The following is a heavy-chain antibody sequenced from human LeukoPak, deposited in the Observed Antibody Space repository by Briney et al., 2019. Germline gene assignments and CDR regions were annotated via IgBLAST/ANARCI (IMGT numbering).Heavy chain of an antibody. Sequence: RGSLRLSCAASGFTFNSYAMHWVRQAPGKGLEYVSAISSNGGSTYYANSVKGRFTISRDNSKNTLYLQMGSLRAEDMAVYYCARDGGYGSAELFYYMDVWGKGTTVTVSS. V-gene: IGHV3-64*01. CDR2: ISSNGGST. J-gene: IGHJ6*03. CDR3: ARDGGYGSAELFYYMDV. CDR1: GFTFNSYA. D-gene: IGHD3-10*01.